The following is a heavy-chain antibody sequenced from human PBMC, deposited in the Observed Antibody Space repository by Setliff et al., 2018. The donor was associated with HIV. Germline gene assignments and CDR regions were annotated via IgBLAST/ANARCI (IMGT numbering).Heavy chain of an antibody. CDR2: INSDGTST. J-gene: IGHJ4*02. Sequence: PWGSLRLSCAASGFTFSPYWMHWVRQAPGKGLVWVSRINSDGTSTTYADSVKGRFTISRDNAKNTLYLQMNSLRAEDTAVYYCASPPYSSSWYFDYWGQGTLVTVSS. CDR3: ASPPYSSSWYFDY. D-gene: IGHD6-13*01. CDR1: GFTFSPYW. V-gene: IGHV3-74*03.